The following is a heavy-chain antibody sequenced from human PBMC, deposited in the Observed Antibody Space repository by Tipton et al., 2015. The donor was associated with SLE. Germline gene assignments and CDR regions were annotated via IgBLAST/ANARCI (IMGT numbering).Heavy chain of an antibody. CDR1: GYTFTANY. Sequence: QVQLVQSGPEVKKPGSSVKVSCKASGYTFTANYIHWVRQAPGQGLEWMGGIIPIFGTANYAQKFQGRVTITADKSTNTAYMELSSLRSEDTAVYYCARTEYSSSWVPNYYSYHYMDVWGKGTTVTVSS. CDR2: IIPIFGTA. J-gene: IGHJ6*03. D-gene: IGHD6-13*01. CDR3: ARTEYSSSWVPNYYSYHYMDV. V-gene: IGHV1-69*06.